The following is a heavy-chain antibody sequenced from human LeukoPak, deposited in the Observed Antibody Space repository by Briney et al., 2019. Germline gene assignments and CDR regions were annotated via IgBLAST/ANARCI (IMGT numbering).Heavy chain of an antibody. CDR1: GFTFGRHW. CDR2: IKQDGSQK. CDR3: SREVYDDNYFDY. J-gene: IGHJ4*02. D-gene: IGHD5/OR15-5a*01. V-gene: IGHV3-7*05. Sequence: RGSLRLSCAASGFTFGRHWMSWVRQAPGKGPEWVANIKQDGSQKYYVDSVKGRFTISRDNAKNSLFLQMNSLRAEDTAIYYSSREVYDDNYFDYWGQGTLVTVSS.